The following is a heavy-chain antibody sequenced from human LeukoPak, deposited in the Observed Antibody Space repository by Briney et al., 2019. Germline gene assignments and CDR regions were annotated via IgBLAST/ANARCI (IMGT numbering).Heavy chain of an antibody. CDR2: INPSGGRA. J-gene: IGHJ4*02. D-gene: IGHD2-15*01. CDR1: GYTFTTYS. V-gene: IGHV1-46*01. Sequence: ASVKVSCKASGYTFTTYSIHWVRQAPGQGLEWMGVINPSGGRADYAQKFQGRVTMTTDTSTSTVHMELSSLRSEDTAVYYCARTVPGKLGYCSGGSCYSPDYFDYWGQGTLVTVSS. CDR3: ARTVPGKLGYCSGGSCYSPDYFDY.